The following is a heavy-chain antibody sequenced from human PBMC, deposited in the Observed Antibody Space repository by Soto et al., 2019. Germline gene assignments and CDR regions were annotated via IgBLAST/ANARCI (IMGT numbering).Heavy chain of an antibody. D-gene: IGHD3-22*01. CDR3: ARCLPRVAYYYDSRRFDP. CDR2: INHSGST. V-gene: IGHV4-34*01. J-gene: IGHJ5*02. CDR1: GGSFSGYY. Sequence: SETLSLTCAVYGGSFSGYYWSWIRQPPGKGLEWIGEINHSGSTNYNPSLKSRVTISVDTSKNQFSLKLSSVTAADTAVYYCARCLPRVAYYYDSRRFDPWGQGTLVT.